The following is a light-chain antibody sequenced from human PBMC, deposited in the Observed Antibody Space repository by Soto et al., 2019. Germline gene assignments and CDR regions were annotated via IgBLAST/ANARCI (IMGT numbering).Light chain of an antibody. Sequence: EIVLTQSPATLSLSPGERATLSCRASQSVSSYVAWYQQKPGQAPRLLIYDASNRATGIPDRFSGSGSGTDFTLTISRLEPEDFAVYYCQQYGSSPTTFGQGTKVDIK. J-gene: IGKJ1*01. CDR1: QSVSSY. CDR2: DAS. CDR3: QQYGSSPTT. V-gene: IGKV3-20*01.